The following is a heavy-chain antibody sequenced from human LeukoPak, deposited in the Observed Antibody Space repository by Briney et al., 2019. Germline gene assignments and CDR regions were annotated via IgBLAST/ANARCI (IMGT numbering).Heavy chain of an antibody. CDR3: ARDTPYFDWLGFDP. CDR2: ISAYNGNT. Sequence: EASVKVSCKASGYTFTSYGISWVRQAPGQGLEWMGWISAYNGNTNYAQKLQGRVTMTTDTSTSTAYMELRSLRSDDTAVYYCARDTPYFDWLGFDPWGQGTLVTVSS. CDR1: GYTFTSYG. J-gene: IGHJ5*02. D-gene: IGHD3-9*01. V-gene: IGHV1-18*01.